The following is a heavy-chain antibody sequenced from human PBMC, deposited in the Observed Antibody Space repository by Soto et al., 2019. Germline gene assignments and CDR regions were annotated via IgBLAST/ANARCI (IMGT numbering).Heavy chain of an antibody. Sequence: SVKVSCKASGGTFSSYAISWVRQAPGQGLEWMGGIIPIFGTANYAQKFQGRVTITADESTSTAYMELSSLRSEDTAVYYCATDQSRITFLGGPGDYYYGRDVGGQGTTVTVSS. CDR2: IIPIFGTA. V-gene: IGHV1-69*13. CDR1: GGTFSSYA. J-gene: IGHJ6*02. CDR3: ATDQSRITFLGGPGDYYYGRDV. D-gene: IGHD3-3*01.